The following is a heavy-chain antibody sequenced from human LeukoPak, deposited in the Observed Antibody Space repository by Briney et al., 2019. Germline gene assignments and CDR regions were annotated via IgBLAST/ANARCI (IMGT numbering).Heavy chain of an antibody. CDR3: ARDVPGLYYFDY. CDR2: IYYSGST. J-gene: IGHJ4*02. V-gene: IGHV4-59*01. CDR1: GGSISSYY. Sequence: SETLSLTCTVPGGSISSYYWSWVRQPPGKGLEWIGYIYYSGSTNYNPSLKSRVTISVDTSKNQFSLKLSSVTAAETAVYYCARDVPGLYYFDYWGQGTLVTVSS.